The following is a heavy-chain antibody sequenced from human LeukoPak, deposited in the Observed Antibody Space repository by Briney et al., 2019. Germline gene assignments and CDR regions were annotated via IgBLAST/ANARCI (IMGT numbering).Heavy chain of an antibody. Sequence: SVKVSCKASGYTFTSYGISWVRQSPGQGLEWMGGIIPIFGTANYAQKFQGRVTITADESTSTAYMELSSLRSEDTAVYYCARDRWCSGGSCHWGYGMDVWGQGTTVTVSS. CDR1: GYTFTSYG. J-gene: IGHJ6*02. CDR2: IIPIFGTA. D-gene: IGHD2-15*01. V-gene: IGHV1-69*13. CDR3: ARDRWCSGGSCHWGYGMDV.